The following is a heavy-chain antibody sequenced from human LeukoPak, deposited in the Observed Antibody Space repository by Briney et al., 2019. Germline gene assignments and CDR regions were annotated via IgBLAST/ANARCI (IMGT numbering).Heavy chain of an antibody. CDR1: GFIISDYA. D-gene: IGHD6-13*01. V-gene: IGHV3-64D*06. CDR2: ISASGGST. J-gene: IGHJ4*02. Sequence: GGSLRLSCSASGFIISDYAMHWVRQAPGKGLEYVSGISASGGSTYYADSVKGRFTISRDTSKNTLYLQVSSLRAEDTAMYYCVKDLYKGDSASWYFFHYWGQGTPVTVSS. CDR3: VKDLYKGDSASWYFFHY.